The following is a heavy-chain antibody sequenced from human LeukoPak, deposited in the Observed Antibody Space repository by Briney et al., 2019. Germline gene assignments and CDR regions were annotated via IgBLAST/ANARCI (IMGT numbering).Heavy chain of an antibody. D-gene: IGHD5-18*01. Sequence: QAGGSLRLSCAASGFTFSSYGMHWVRQAPGKGLEWVAAISYDGINKYFADSVKGRFTISRDNSKNTLYLQMNSLRAEDTAVYYCVKGVGQLWRYFDYWGQGSLVTVSS. CDR2: ISYDGINK. J-gene: IGHJ4*02. CDR3: VKGVGQLWRYFDY. CDR1: GFTFSSYG. V-gene: IGHV3-30*18.